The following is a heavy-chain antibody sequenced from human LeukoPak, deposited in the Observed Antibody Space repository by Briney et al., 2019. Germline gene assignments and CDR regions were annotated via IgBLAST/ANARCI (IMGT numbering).Heavy chain of an antibody. Sequence: GGSLRLSCAASGFTFSSYGMHWVRQAPGKGLEWVAFIRYDGSNKYYADSVKGRFTISRDNSKNTLYLQMNSLRAEDTAVYYCAKDRLAYCGGDCYSWYFQHWDQGTLVTVSS. CDR1: GFTFSSYG. J-gene: IGHJ1*01. D-gene: IGHD2-21*01. V-gene: IGHV3-30*02. CDR3: AKDRLAYCGGDCYSWYFQH. CDR2: IRYDGSNK.